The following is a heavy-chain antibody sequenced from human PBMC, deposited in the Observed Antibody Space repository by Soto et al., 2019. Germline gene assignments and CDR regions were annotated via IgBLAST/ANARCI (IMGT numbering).Heavy chain of an antibody. CDR2: IYHSGST. CDR3: AKLLKIGYCSSTSCYAGGWFDP. Sequence: TETLSLTCDVSGYSISSGYYWGWIRQPPGKGLEWIGSIYHSGSTYYNPSLKSRVTISVDTSKNQFSLKLSSVTAADTAVYYCAKLLKIGYCSSTSCYAGGWFDPWGQGTLVTVSS. J-gene: IGHJ5*02. CDR1: GYSISSGYY. D-gene: IGHD2-2*01. V-gene: IGHV4-38-2*01.